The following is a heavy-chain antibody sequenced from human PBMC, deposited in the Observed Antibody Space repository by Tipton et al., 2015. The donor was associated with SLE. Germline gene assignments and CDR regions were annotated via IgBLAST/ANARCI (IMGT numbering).Heavy chain of an antibody. Sequence: TLSLTCAVSGGSISGGGYSWSWIRQPPGKGLEWIGSIYHSGNTYYNPSLKSRVNISVDTSKNQFSLKLSSVTAADTAVYFCAREGSSGHDAFDIWGQGTMVTVSS. CDR2: IYHSGNT. D-gene: IGHD6-19*01. CDR1: GGSISGGGYS. CDR3: AREGSSGHDAFDI. V-gene: IGHV4-30-2*03. J-gene: IGHJ3*02.